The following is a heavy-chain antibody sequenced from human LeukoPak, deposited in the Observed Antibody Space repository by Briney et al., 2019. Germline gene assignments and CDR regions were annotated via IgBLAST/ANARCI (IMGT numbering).Heavy chain of an antibody. CDR1: GGSISSSSYY. D-gene: IGHD2-8*01. V-gene: IGHV4-39*07. J-gene: IGHJ4*02. CDR2: IYYSGST. Sequence: VKPSETLSLTCTVSGGSISSSSYYWGWIRQPPGKGLEWIGSIYYSGSTDYNPSLKSRVTMSVDTSTNQFSLKVKSVTAADTAVYYCGRDLEENGVPHWGLGTLVTVSS. CDR3: GRDLEENGVPH.